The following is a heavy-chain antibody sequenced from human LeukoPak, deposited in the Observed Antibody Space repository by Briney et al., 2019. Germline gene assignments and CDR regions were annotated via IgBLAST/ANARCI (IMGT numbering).Heavy chain of an antibody. J-gene: IGHJ4*02. Sequence: SGPTLVKPTQTLTPTCTFSGFSLSTSGVGVGWIRQPPGKALEWLALIYWDDDKRYSPSLKSRLTITKDTSKNQVVLTMTNMDPVDTATYYCGHLRIAAAGFDYWGQGTLVTVSS. D-gene: IGHD6-13*01. V-gene: IGHV2-5*02. CDR1: GFSLSTSGVG. CDR2: IYWDDDK. CDR3: GHLRIAAAGFDY.